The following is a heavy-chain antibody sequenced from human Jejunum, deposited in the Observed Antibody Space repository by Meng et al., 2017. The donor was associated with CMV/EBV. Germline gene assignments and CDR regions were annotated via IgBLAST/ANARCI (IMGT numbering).Heavy chain of an antibody. J-gene: IGHJ4*02. CDR1: GGVFNNYA. D-gene: IGHD2-8*01. Sequence: QVQFLQSGAEVKSPGSSVRLSCKSSGGVFNNYALTWVRQAPGQGLEWMGGIIAVLRTPNYAPKFQGRLTITADASTDTTYMELSSLTSEDTAVYFCARGFTNGWQPFDFWGQGTLVTVSS. V-gene: IGHV1-69*12. CDR3: ARGFTNGWQPFDF. CDR2: IIAVLRTP.